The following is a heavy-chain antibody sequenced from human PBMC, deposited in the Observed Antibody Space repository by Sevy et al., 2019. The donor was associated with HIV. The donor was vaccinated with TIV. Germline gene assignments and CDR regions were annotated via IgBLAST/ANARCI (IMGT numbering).Heavy chain of an antibody. V-gene: IGHV3-21*01. Sequence: GGSLRLSCAASGFTIRTYNMNCVRQAPGKGLEWVSSISSSSTYIYYAVSVKGRFTISRDNAKNSLYLQMSSLRAEDTAVYYCARDLVIPATTDYFYYGMDVWGQGTTVTVSS. CDR1: GFTIRTYN. J-gene: IGHJ6*02. CDR2: ISSSSTYI. D-gene: IGHD2-15*01. CDR3: ARDLVIPATTDYFYYGMDV.